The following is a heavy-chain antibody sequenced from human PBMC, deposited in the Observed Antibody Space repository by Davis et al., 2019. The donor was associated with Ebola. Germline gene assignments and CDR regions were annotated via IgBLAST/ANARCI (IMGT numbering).Heavy chain of an antibody. CDR2: IYYSGST. J-gene: IGHJ6*02. CDR3: ARDHVVVVAATYYYGMDV. CDR1: GGSISSGGYY. Sequence: PSETLSLTCTVSGGSISSGGYYWSWIRQHPGKGLEWIGYIYYSGSTYYNPSLKSRVTISVDTSKNQFSLKLSSVTAADTAVYYCARDHVVVVAATYYYGMDVWGQGTTVTVSS. D-gene: IGHD2-15*01. V-gene: IGHV4-31*03.